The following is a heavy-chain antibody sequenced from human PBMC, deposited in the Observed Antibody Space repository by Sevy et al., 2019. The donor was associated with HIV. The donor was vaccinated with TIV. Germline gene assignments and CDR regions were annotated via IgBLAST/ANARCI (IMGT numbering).Heavy chain of an antibody. CDR2: IYYSGRT. V-gene: IGHV4-59*01. CDR3: ARVIMSTASWGMDV. D-gene: IGHD3-16*02. CDR1: GGSISTYY. Sequence: SETLSLTCSVSGGSISTYYWSWIRQPPGKGLECIGSIYYSGRTYYKPSLKSRVTISVDMSKNQFSLKLRSVTAADTAVYYCARVIMSTASWGMDVWGQGTTVTVSS. J-gene: IGHJ6*02.